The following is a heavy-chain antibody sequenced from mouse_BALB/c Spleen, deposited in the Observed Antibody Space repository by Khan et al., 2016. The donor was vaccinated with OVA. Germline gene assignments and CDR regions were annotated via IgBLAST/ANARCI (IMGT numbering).Heavy chain of an antibody. D-gene: IGHD2-1*01. CDR3: ARSGYGNPFAY. J-gene: IGHJ3*01. Sequence: QVQLQQSGAELVKPGASVKISCKASGYTFTSYYMYWVKQRPGQGLEWIGGINPSNGGAHFNEKFKNKATLTVDNSSSTAYMQLSSLTSEYSAGYYCARSGYGNPFAYWGQGTLVTVSA. CDR1: GYTFTSYY. CDR2: INPSNGGA. V-gene: IGHV1S81*02.